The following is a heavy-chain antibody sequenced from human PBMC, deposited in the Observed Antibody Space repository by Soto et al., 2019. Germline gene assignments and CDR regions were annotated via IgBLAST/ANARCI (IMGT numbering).Heavy chain of an antibody. V-gene: IGHV3-23*01. CDR1: GFILSSHA. Sequence: GGSLRLSCAASGFILSSHAMTWVRQAPGKGLQWVSVINDSGDTAYYTDSVGGRFTVSKDNSENKVYLQMDSLRADDTAIYDCARGNSVLDYWGQGTLVTVSS. CDR2: INDSGDTA. CDR3: ARGNSVLDY. D-gene: IGHD3-10*01. J-gene: IGHJ4*02.